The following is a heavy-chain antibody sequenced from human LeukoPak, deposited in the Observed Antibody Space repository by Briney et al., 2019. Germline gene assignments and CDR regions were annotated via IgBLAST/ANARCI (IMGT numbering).Heavy chain of an antibody. Sequence: SETLSLTCAVYGGSFSGYYWSWIRQPPGKGLEWIGEINHSGSTNYNPSLKSRVTASVDTSKNQFSLKLSSVTAADTAVYYCAKEKGYCSGGSCYGGTFDYWGQGTLVTVSS. CDR2: INHSGST. CDR3: AKEKGYCSGGSCYGGTFDY. V-gene: IGHV4-34*01. D-gene: IGHD2-15*01. J-gene: IGHJ4*02. CDR1: GGSFSGYY.